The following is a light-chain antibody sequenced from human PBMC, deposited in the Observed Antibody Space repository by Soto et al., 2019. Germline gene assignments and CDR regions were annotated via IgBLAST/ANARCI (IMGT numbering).Light chain of an antibody. CDR1: SSDVGGYNY. J-gene: IGLJ1*01. V-gene: IGLV2-14*03. Sequence: QSVLAQPASVSGPPGQSITINGTGTSSDVGGYNYVSWYQHHPGKAPKLMIYDVSNRPSGVSNRFSGSKSGNTASLTISGLQPEDEADYYCCSDTTSNTRQIVFGTGTKVTVL. CDR3: CSDTTSNTRQIV. CDR2: DVS.